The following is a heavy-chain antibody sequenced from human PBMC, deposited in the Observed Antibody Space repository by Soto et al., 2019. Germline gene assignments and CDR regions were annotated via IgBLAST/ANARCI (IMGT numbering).Heavy chain of an antibody. V-gene: IGHV4-59*01. CDR1: GASISPSY. J-gene: IGHJ3*02. CDR2: IHHSGST. D-gene: IGHD3-22*01. CDR3: ARGYYDSGGSSNTFDI. Sequence: QVYLQESGPGLVKPSETLSLTCTVSGASISPSYWSWIRQPPGKELEGVGYIHHSGSTNSNPSLKSRVSISVDTSKNQFSLKLSSVTAADTAVYYCARGYYDSGGSSNTFDIWGQGTMVTVSS.